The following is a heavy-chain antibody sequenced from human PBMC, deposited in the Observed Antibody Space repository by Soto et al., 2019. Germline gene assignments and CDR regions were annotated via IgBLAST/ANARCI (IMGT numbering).Heavy chain of an antibody. Sequence: GXSVKVSCKASGYTFTSYYMHWVRQAPGQGLEWMGIINPSGGSTSYAQKFQGRVTMTRDTSTSTVYMELSSLRSEDTAVYYCARGDFWSGSVARDGMDAWGQGTTVTVSS. CDR3: ARGDFWSGSVARDGMDA. CDR1: GYTFTSYY. D-gene: IGHD3-3*01. V-gene: IGHV1-46*01. J-gene: IGHJ6*02. CDR2: INPSGGST.